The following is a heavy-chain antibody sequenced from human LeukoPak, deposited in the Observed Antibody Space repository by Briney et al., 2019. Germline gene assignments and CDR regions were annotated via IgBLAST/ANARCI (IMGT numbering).Heavy chain of an antibody. CDR1: GFTFSSYA. Sequence: GGSLRLSCAASGFTFSSYAMHWVRQAPGKGLEWVAVISYDGSNKYYADSVRGRFTISRDNSKNTLYLQMNSLRAEDTAVYYCARDPSGPGYFDYWGQGTPVTVSS. J-gene: IGHJ4*02. V-gene: IGHV3-30-3*01. CDR2: ISYDGSNK. D-gene: IGHD2-8*02. CDR3: ARDPSGPGYFDY.